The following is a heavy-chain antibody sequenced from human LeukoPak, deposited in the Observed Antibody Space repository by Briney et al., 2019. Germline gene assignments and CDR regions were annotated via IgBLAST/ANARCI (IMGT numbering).Heavy chain of an antibody. CDR1: RGSISSYY. V-gene: IGHV4-59*01. J-gene: IGHJ5*02. Sequence: SETLSLTCTVSRGSISSYYWSWIRQPPGKGLEWIGYIYYSGSTNYNPSLKSRVTISVDTSKNQFSLKLSSVTAADTAVYYCAMAGGTMRWFDPWGQGTLVTVSS. D-gene: IGHD3-22*01. CDR2: IYYSGST. CDR3: AMAGGTMRWFDP.